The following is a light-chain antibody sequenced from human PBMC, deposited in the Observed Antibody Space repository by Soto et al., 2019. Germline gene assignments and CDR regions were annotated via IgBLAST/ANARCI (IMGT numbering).Light chain of an antibody. Sequence: QSALTQPASVSGSPGQSITISCTGSSGDVGGYNYVSWYQQHPGKAPKLMIYEVSNRPSGVSNRFSGSKSGNTASLTISGLQAEDEADYYCSSYTRTTLVVFGGGTKVTVL. CDR2: EVS. CDR3: SSYTRTTLVV. V-gene: IGLV2-14*01. J-gene: IGLJ2*01. CDR1: SGDVGGYNY.